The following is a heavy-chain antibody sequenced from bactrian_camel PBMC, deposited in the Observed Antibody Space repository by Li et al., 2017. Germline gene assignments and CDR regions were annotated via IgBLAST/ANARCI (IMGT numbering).Heavy chain of an antibody. J-gene: IGHJ4*01. CDR1: ESTYDRGYC. V-gene: IGHV3S55*01. CDR3: GAGRCRWSSVDGEQHYFDPKY. Sequence: HVQLVESGGGSVQAGRSLRLSCAASESTYDRGYCMAWFRQASEKEREGVAAICGSGYTDYAGSVAGRFTVSKDNAKNALYLQMNSLKPEDTAMYYCGAGRCRWSSVDGEQHYFDPKYWGQGTQVTVS. CDR2: ICGSGYT. D-gene: IGHD2*01.